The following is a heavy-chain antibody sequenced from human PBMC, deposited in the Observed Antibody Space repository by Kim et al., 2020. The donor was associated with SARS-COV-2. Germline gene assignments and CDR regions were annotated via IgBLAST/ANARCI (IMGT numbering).Heavy chain of an antibody. D-gene: IGHD5-18*01. J-gene: IGHJ6*01. Sequence: GGSLRLSCAASGFTFSTYWMTWVRQAPGKGLEWVANIKDDGSEKYYVDSVKGRFTISRDNSKNSLYMQMNSLRAEDTAVYYCARDEVVSSYCRIVFYGL. V-gene: IGHV3-7*01. CDR1: GFTFSTYW. CDR3: ARDEVVSSYCRIVFYGL. CDR2: IKDDGSEK.